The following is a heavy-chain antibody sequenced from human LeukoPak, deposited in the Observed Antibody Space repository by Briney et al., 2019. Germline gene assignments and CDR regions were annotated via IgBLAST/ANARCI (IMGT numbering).Heavy chain of an antibody. V-gene: IGHV3-48*01. D-gene: IGHD2-15*01. Sequence: GGSLRLSCAASGFTSSSHSIHWVRQAPGKGLEWVSYISSSGNTIYYAVSVKGRFTISRDNAKNSLYLQMNSLRAEDTAVYYCAKGGYCSGGSCSVPRLFDYWGQGTLVTVSS. CDR3: AKGGYCSGGSCSVPRLFDY. J-gene: IGHJ4*02. CDR1: GFTSSSHS. CDR2: ISSSGNTI.